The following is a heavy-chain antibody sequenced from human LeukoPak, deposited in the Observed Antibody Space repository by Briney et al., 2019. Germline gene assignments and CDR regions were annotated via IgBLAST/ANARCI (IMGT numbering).Heavy chain of an antibody. V-gene: IGHV4-30-2*01. D-gene: IGHD2-15*01. J-gene: IGHJ4*02. CDR2: IYHSGST. Sequence: PSQTLSLTCTVSGGSISSGGYYWSWIRQPPGKGLEWIGYIYHSGSTYYNPSLKSRVTISVDRSKNQFSLKLSSVTAADTAVYYCAKDAGYCSGGSCYLGGYEYWGQGTLVTVSS. CDR1: GGSISSGGYY. CDR3: AKDAGYCSGGSCYLGGYEY.